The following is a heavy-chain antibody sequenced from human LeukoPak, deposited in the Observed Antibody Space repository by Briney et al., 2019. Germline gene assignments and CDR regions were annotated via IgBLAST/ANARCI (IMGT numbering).Heavy chain of an antibody. Sequence: GGSLRLSCAASGFTLSNYEMNWVRQAPGKGLEWLSYISRSGSSIYYADSVKGRFTISRDNAKNSLYLQMNSLRAEDTAVYYCARDLVYWGQGTLVTVSS. D-gene: IGHD6-6*01. J-gene: IGHJ4*02. CDR2: ISRSGSSI. V-gene: IGHV3-48*03. CDR1: GFTLSNYE. CDR3: ARDLVY.